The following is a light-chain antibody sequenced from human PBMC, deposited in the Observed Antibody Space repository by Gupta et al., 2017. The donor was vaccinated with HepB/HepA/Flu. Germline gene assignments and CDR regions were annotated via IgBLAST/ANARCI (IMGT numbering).Light chain of an antibody. V-gene: IGLV3-1*01. Sequence: SYELTQPPSVSVSPGPTASITCSGHNLRDKYTSWYQQKAGQSPVLIIYQDNIRPSGIPERFSGSNSGDTATLTISGTQTTDDTDYYWQSWDNNDVVFGGGTKLTVL. CDR2: QDN. CDR1: NLRDKY. CDR3: QSWDNNDVV. J-gene: IGLJ2*01.